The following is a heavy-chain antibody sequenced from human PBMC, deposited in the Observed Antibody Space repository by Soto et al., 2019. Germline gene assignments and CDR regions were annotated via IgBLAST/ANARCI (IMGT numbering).Heavy chain of an antibody. D-gene: IGHD2-2*01. CDR1: GYTFTSYD. CDR3: ARDTSRSYYYYYMDV. V-gene: IGHV1-18*01. Sequence: ASVKVSCKASGYTFTSYDINWVRQAPGQGLEWMGWISAYNGNTNYAQKLQGRVTMTTDTSTSTAYMELRSLRSDDTAVYYCARDTSRSYYYYYMDVWGKGTTVTVSS. CDR2: ISAYNGNT. J-gene: IGHJ6*03.